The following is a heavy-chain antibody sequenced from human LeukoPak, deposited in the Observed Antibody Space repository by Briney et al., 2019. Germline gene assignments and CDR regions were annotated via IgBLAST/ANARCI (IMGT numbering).Heavy chain of an antibody. CDR1: GFTFSSYS. CDR3: ARDWEYDYVWGSYRFSPPIDY. V-gene: IGHV3-21*01. J-gene: IGHJ4*02. D-gene: IGHD3-16*02. Sequence: GGSLRLSCAASGFTFSSYSMNWVRQAPGKGLEWVSSISSSSSYIYYADSVKGRFTISRDNAKNSLYLQMNSLRAEDTAVYYCARDWEYDYVWGSYRFSPPIDYWGQGTLVTVSS. CDR2: ISSSSSYI.